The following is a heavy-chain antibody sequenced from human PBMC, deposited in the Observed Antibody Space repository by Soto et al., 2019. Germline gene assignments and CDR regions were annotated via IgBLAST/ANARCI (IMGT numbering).Heavy chain of an antibody. CDR3: AKAPVGSGSGASCYPLDH. CDR1: GFSFSNYA. CDR2: ITGSGPDT. Sequence: EVQLLESGGGLVQPGGSLRLSCAASGFSFSNYAMTWVRQSPGKGLEWLSSITGSGPDTYDADSVAGRFTISRDNSKNTLYLQMNSLRAEDTAVYYCAKAPVGSGSGASCYPLDHWGQGTPVTVSS. V-gene: IGHV3-23*01. D-gene: IGHD2-15*01. J-gene: IGHJ4*02.